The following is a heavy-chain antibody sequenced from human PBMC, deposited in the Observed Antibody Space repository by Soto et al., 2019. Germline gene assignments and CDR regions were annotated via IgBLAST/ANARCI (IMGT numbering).Heavy chain of an antibody. V-gene: IGHV1-69*13. CDR1: GGTFSSYA. CDR3: ARVRYAKTYYYYGMDV. Sequence: GASVKVSCKASGGTFSSYAISWVRQAPGQGLEWMGGIIPIFGTANYAQKFQGRVTITADESTSTAYRELSSLRSEDTAVYYCARVRYAKTYYYYGMDVWGQGTTVTVSS. CDR2: IIPIFGTA. J-gene: IGHJ6*02. D-gene: IGHD2-2*01.